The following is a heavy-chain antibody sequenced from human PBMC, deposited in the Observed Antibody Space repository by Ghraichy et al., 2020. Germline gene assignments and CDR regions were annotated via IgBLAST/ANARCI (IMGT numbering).Heavy chain of an antibody. J-gene: IGHJ4*02. CDR2: VNGDGSGT. D-gene: IGHD1-1*01. CDR1: GFTFSNYW. V-gene: IGHV3-74*01. CDR3: ARGGIHTWTRPYFFDY. Sequence: GGYLRLSCAASGFTFSNYWMQWVRQAPGKGLVWVSRVNGDGSGTHYADSVQGRFTVSRDNAKNTLFLQLSSLRDEDTAVYYCARGGIHTWTRPYFFDYWGQGILVTVSS.